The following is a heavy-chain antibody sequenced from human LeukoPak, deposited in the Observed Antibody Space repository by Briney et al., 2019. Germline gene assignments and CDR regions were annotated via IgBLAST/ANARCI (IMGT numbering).Heavy chain of an antibody. Sequence: ASVKDSCKASGYTFTSYGISWVRQAPGQGLEWMGWISAYNGNTNYAQKLQGRVTMTTDTSTSTAYMELRSLRSDDTAVYYCARDLEVLGSSSHLTDWGQGTLVTVSS. CDR2: ISAYNGNT. CDR3: ARDLEVLGSSSHLTD. J-gene: IGHJ4*02. D-gene: IGHD6-13*01. CDR1: GYTFTSYG. V-gene: IGHV1-18*01.